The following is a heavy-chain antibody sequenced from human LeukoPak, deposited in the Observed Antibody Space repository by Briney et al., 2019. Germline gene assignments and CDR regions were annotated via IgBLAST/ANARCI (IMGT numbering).Heavy chain of an antibody. CDR1: GGSISNYF. V-gene: IGHV4-59*08. CDR3: ARRPTGDPKFDY. D-gene: IGHD7-27*01. Sequence: ETLSLTCSVSGGSISNYFWTWIRQPPGKGLEWIGYIYSSGSTYYNPSLKSRVTISVDTSKNRFSLKLSTVTAADTAVYYCARRPTGDPKFDYWGQGTLVTVSS. CDR2: IYSSGST. J-gene: IGHJ4*02.